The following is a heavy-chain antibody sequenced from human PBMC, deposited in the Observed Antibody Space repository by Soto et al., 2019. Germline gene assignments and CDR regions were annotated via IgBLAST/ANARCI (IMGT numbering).Heavy chain of an antibody. CDR2: ISGYNEVT. J-gene: IGHJ4*02. CDR3: SRVRGVGHYHCVDAFDS. CDR1: GYTSSAYESVNYG. V-gene: IGHV1-18*01. Sequence: QVQLVQSGAEMKKPGDSVKVSCRASGYTSSAYESVNYGINCVRQAPGQGREWMGWISGYNEVTTDGQKFQDRRTISTDTSMRTVYMELRSLTSDDPAVYYCSRVRGVGHYHCVDAFDSCGQGTRVTVS. D-gene: IGHD1-26*01.